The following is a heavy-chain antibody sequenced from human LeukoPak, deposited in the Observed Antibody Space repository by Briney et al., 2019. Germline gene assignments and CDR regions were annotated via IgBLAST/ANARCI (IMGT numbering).Heavy chain of an antibody. CDR2: IIPIFGTA. CDR1: GGTFSSYA. Sequence: SVKVSCKASGGTFSSYAISWVRQAPGQGLEWMGGIIPIFGTANYAQKFQGRVTITADGSTSTAYMELSSLRSEDTAVYYCARYGYSGYDPYYYGMDVWGQGTTVTVSS. V-gene: IGHV1-69*13. J-gene: IGHJ6*02. D-gene: IGHD5-12*01. CDR3: ARYGYSGYDPYYYGMDV.